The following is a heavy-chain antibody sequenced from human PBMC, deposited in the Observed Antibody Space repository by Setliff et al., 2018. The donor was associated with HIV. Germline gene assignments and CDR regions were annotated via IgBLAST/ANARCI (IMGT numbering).Heavy chain of an antibody. CDR2: ISGSGFA. CDR3: AKELAASGLGYFDS. Sequence: GGSLRLSCVASGFTFSTYAINWVRLPPGKGLEWVSSISGSGFAYYADSVKGRFIISRDNSKNTLFLQMDSLRAEDTAEYYCAKELAASGLGYFDSWGRGILVTVSS. D-gene: IGHD3-22*01. CDR1: GFTFSTYA. J-gene: IGHJ4*02. V-gene: IGHV3-23*01.